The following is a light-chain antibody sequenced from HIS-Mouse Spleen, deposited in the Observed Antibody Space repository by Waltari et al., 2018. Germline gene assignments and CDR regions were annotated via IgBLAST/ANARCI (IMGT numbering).Light chain of an antibody. CDR3: QQYDNLFIFT. V-gene: IGKV1-33*01. CDR2: DAS. CDR1: QDISNY. Sequence: DIQMTQSPSSLSASVGDRVTITCQASQDISNYLNWYQQKPGKAPKLLIYDASNLETGVPSRFSGSGSGTDFTFTISSLQHEDIATYYCQQYDNLFIFTFGPGTKVDIK. J-gene: IGKJ3*01.